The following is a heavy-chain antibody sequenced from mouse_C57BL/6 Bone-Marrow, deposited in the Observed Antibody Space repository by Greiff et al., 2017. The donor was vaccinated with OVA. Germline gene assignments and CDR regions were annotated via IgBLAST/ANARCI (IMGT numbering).Heavy chain of an antibody. D-gene: IGHD1-1*01. J-gene: IGHJ2*01. V-gene: IGHV5-4*01. CDR3: ARDGDYYGSSYFDY. CDR2: ISDGGSYT. CDR1: GFTFSSYA. Sequence: EVQLVESGGGLVKPGGSLKLSCAASGFTFSSYAMSWVRQTPEKRLEWVATISDGGSYTYYPDNVKGRFTISRDNAKNNLYLQMSHLKSEDTAMYYCARDGDYYGSSYFDYWGQGTTLTVSS.